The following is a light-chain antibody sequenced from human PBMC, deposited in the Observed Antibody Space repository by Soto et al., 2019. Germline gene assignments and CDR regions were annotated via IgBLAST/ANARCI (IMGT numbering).Light chain of an antibody. V-gene: IGKV1-6*01. CDR1: QCIRTE. CDR2: GSS. J-gene: IGKJ1*01. CDR3: LQEYSYPRT. Sequence: AIPMTLSPPSLSASVGDRVTITCRASQCIRTELGWYQQRPGKAPKLLIYGSSTLHDGVPSRFSVSGSGTDFTLIISSLQPEDFATYDCLQEYSYPRTFGQGTKVEIK.